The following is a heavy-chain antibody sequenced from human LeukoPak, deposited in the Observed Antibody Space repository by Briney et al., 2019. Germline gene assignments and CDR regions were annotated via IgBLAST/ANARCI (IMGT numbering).Heavy chain of an antibody. CDR1: GYTFTDYY. Sequence: ASVKASCKASGYTFTDYYIHWVRQAPGQGLEWMGWINPNSGGTNYAQKFQGRVTMTRDTSISTAYMELSRLRSDDTAVYYCAKLNDHSSGYHPSDYWGQGTLVTVSS. CDR2: INPNSGGT. V-gene: IGHV1-2*02. D-gene: IGHD3-22*01. J-gene: IGHJ4*02. CDR3: AKLNDHSSGYHPSDY.